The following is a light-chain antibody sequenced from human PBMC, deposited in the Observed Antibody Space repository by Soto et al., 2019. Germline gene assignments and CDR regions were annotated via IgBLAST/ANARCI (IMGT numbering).Light chain of an antibody. V-gene: IGLV2-14*01. Sequence: QLVLTQPASVSGSLGQSITISCTGTSSDVGAYNYVSWYQQHPDKAPKLLIFEVTNRPSGVSGRFSGSKSGITASLSISGLQPEDEADYYCTSYSSSSLVLFGGGTKLTVL. CDR3: TSYSSSSLVL. CDR1: SSDVGAYNY. CDR2: EVT. J-gene: IGLJ2*01.